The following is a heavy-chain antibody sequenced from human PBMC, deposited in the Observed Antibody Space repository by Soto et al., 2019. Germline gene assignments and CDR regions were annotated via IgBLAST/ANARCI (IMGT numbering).Heavy chain of an antibody. CDR2: IYHSGST. V-gene: IGHV4-4*02. Sequence: QVQLQESGPGLVKPSGTLSLTCAVSGGSISSSNWWSWVRQPPGKGLEWIGEIYHSGSTNYNPSLRSRVTISVDKSKNQFSLKLSSVTAADTAVYYCASLSGSYFPLSLDPWGQGTLVTVSS. D-gene: IGHD1-26*01. J-gene: IGHJ5*02. CDR3: ASLSGSYFPLSLDP. CDR1: GGSISSSNW.